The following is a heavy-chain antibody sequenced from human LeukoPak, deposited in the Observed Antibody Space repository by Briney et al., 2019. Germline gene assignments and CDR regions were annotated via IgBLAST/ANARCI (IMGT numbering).Heavy chain of an antibody. CDR2: ISVSSSTI. Sequence: GGSLRLSCAASGFTFSSYNMNWVRQAPGKGLEWVSFISVSSSTIYYADSVKGRFTISRDNSKNTLYLQMNSLRAEDTAVYYCARGTASPTDYWGQGTLVTVSS. CDR3: ARGTASPTDY. J-gene: IGHJ4*02. V-gene: IGHV3-48*01. CDR1: GFTFSSYN.